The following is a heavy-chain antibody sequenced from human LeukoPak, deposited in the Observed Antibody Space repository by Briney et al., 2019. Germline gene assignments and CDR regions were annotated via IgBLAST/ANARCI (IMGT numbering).Heavy chain of an antibody. J-gene: IGHJ4*02. CDR2: IYYSGST. D-gene: IGHD6-19*01. V-gene: IGHV4-59*08. Sequence: SETLSLTCTVSGGSISNYYWSWIRQPPGKGLELIGFIYYSGSTSYNPSLKSRVTISVDTSKSQFSLKLSSVIAADTAVYYCARRAYSSGFDYIDYWGQGTLVTVSS. CDR3: ARRAYSSGFDYIDY. CDR1: GGSISNYY.